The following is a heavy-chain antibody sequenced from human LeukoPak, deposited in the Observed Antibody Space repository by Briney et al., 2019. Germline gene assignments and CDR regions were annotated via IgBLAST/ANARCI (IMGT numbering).Heavy chain of an antibody. J-gene: IGHJ6*03. V-gene: IGHV3-48*01. CDR3: ARYRGNYYYYYYMDV. Sequence: GGSLRLSCAASGFTFSSYSMNWVRQAPGKGLEWVSYISSSSSTIYYADSVKGRFTISRDNAKNSLYLQMNSLRAEDTAVYYCARYRGNYYYYYYMDVWGKGTTVTVSS. CDR1: GFTFSSYS. CDR2: ISSSSSTI. D-gene: IGHD4-23*01.